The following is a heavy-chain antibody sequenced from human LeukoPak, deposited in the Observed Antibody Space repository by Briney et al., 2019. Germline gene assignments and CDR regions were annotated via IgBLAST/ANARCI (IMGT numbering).Heavy chain of an antibody. J-gene: IGHJ4*02. CDR1: GFTFSSYW. Sequence: GGSLRLSCAASGFTFSSYWMHWVRQAPGKGLVWVSRIKSDGSTTTYADSVKGRFTISRDNAKNTLYFQTNSLRAKDTAVYYCAFQWELLRGVDYWGPGTLVTVSS. CDR3: AFQWELLRGVDY. V-gene: IGHV3-74*03. CDR2: IKSDGSTT. D-gene: IGHD1-26*01.